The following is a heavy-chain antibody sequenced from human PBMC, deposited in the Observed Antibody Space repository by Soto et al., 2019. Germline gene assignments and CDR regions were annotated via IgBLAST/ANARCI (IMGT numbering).Heavy chain of an antibody. CDR1: GFTFSSYS. J-gene: IGHJ4*02. D-gene: IGHD2-21*02. V-gene: IGHV3-21*01. CDR3: ARGGNCGGDCYFPSGFDY. Sequence: PGGSLRLSCAASGFTFSSYSMNWVRQAPGKGLEWVSSISSSSSYIYYADSVKGRFTISRDNAKNSLYLQMNSLRAEDTAVYYCARGGNCGGDCYFPSGFDYWGQGTLVTVSS. CDR2: ISSSSSYI.